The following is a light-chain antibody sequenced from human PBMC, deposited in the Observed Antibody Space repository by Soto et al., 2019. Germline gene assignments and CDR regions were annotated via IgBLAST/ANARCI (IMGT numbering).Light chain of an antibody. CDR1: QGIGSN. J-gene: IGKJ4*01. CDR3: QKRSYWPPS. CDR2: DAS. V-gene: IGKV3-11*01. Sequence: DIVFTKSPAPPFLSPKEKATPSRGGSQGIGSNLAWYQQKPGQSPRLLIYDASNRATGIPARFSGSGSGTDFTLTISSLEPQDFAVYYCQKRSYWPPSFGGGTKVDIK.